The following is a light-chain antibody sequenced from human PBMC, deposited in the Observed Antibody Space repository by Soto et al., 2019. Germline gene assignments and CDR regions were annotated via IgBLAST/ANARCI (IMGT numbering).Light chain of an antibody. J-gene: IGLJ2*01. CDR2: NNN. CDR1: SSNIGSNI. CDR3: AAWDDSLTGVI. Sequence: QSVVTQPPSASGTPGQRVTISCSGSSSNIGSNIVNWYQQLPGTAPKLLIFNNNQRPSGVPDRFSGSKSGTSASLAISGLQSEDEADYYCAAWDDSLTGVISGGGTKLTVL. V-gene: IGLV1-44*01.